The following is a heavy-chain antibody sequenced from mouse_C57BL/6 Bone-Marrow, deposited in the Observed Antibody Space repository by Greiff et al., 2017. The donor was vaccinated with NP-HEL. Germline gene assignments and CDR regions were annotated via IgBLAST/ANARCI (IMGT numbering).Heavy chain of an antibody. V-gene: IGHV3-6*01. CDR3: AREVESWFAY. CDR2: ISYDGSN. Sequence: EVQLVESGPGLVKPSQSLSLSCSASGYSFTSCYFWNLIRQLTGNLLERMGYISYDGSNNYNPTLKNQNSFTRDTSKNQFFLKLNSVTTEDTATYYCAREVESWFAYWGQGTVVTVAA. J-gene: IGHJ3*01. CDR1: GYSFTSCYF. D-gene: IGHD1-1*02.